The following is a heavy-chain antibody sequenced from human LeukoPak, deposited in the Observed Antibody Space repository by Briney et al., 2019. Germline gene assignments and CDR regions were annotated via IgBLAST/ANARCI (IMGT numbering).Heavy chain of an antibody. CDR3: AKVGDSGYDYFDY. CDR1: GFSFNIYG. V-gene: IGHV3-30*18. D-gene: IGHD5-12*01. Sequence: GGSLRLSCAASGFSFNIYGIHWVRQAPGKGLEWVAVISDDGSNKYYADSVQGRFTISRDNSKNTVYLQMNSLRAEDTAVYYCAKVGDSGYDYFDYWGQGTLVTVSS. CDR2: ISDDGSNK. J-gene: IGHJ4*02.